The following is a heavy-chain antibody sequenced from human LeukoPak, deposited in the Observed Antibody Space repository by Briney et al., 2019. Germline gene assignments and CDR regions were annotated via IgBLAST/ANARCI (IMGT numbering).Heavy chain of an antibody. J-gene: IGHJ4*02. D-gene: IGHD4-17*01. CDR3: AKDRVDYGDSYFDY. V-gene: IGHV3-23*01. CDR1: GFTFSTYG. CDR2: ISGSGGST. Sequence: PGGSLRLSCAASGFTFSTYGMNWVRQAPGKGLEWVSAISGSGGSTYYADSVKGRFTISKDNSKNTLYLQMNSLRAEDTAVYYCAKDRVDYGDSYFDYWGQGTPVTVSS.